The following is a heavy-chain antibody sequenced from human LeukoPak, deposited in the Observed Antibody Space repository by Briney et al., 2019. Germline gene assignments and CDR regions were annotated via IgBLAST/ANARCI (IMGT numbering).Heavy chain of an antibody. CDR2: ISSTSAYI. D-gene: IGHD6-13*01. Sequence: GGSLRLSCAASGFTFSNYGINWVRQAPGKGLEWVSSISSTSAYIYYADSVKGRFTISRDNAKNSLFLQMNSLRAGDTAVYYCAGPSSSWDFDYWGKGTLVTVSS. V-gene: IGHV3-21*06. J-gene: IGHJ4*02. CDR1: GFTFSNYG. CDR3: AGPSSSWDFDY.